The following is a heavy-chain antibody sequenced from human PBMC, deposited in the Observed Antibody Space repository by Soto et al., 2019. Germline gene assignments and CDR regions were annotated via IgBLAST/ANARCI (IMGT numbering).Heavy chain of an antibody. Sequence: PGGSLRLSCAASGFNFDNFAMHWVRQAPGKGLEWVSGIGWNTGNIGYGDSVEGRFTISRDNAKKTLYLQMDSLRSEDTALYYCAKARGSYRHRDFDSWGQGTLVTVSS. J-gene: IGHJ4*02. V-gene: IGHV3-9*01. D-gene: IGHD1-26*01. CDR3: AKARGSYRHRDFDS. CDR2: IGWNTGNI. CDR1: GFNFDNFA.